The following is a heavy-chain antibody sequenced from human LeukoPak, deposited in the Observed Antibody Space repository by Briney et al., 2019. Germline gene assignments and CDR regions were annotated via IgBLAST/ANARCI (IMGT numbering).Heavy chain of an antibody. Sequence: GRSLRLSCAASGFTFSSYGMHWVRQAPGKGLEWVAVIWYDGSNKLYVDSVKGRFTISRDNSKNTLYLQMNSLRAEDTAVYYCARDSSTTILYYYYYGMDVWGQGTTVTASS. CDR1: GFTFSSYG. CDR2: IWYDGSNK. J-gene: IGHJ6*02. CDR3: ARDSSTTILYYYYYGMDV. D-gene: IGHD4-11*01. V-gene: IGHV3-33*01.